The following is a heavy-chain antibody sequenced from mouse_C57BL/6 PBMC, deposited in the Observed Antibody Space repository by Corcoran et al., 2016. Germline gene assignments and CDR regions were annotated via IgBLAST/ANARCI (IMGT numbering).Heavy chain of an antibody. CDR1: GFSLSTFGMG. Sequence: QVTLKESGPGILQPSQTLSLTCSFSGFSLSTFGMGVGWIRQPSGKGLEWLAHIWWDDDKYYNPALKSRLTISKDTSKNQVFRKIANVDTADTATYYCARIARDYGRSYDAMDYWGQGTSVTVSS. J-gene: IGHJ4*01. CDR2: IWWDDDK. CDR3: ARIARDYGRSYDAMDY. V-gene: IGHV8-8*01. D-gene: IGHD1-1*01.